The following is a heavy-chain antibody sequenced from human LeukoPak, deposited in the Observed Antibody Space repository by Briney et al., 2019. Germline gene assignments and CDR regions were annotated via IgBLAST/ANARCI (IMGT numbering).Heavy chain of an antibody. V-gene: IGHV4-30-4*01. CDR1: GGSISSGDCY. CDR2: VYYRGNT. CDR3: ARVAAHWFDP. Sequence: PSQTLSLTCTVSGGSISSGDCYWGWIRQPPGKGLEWIGFVYYRGNTYYNPSLKSRVTISIDTVKDQFSLRLTSVTAADTAVYYCARVAAHWFDPWGQGTLVTVSS. J-gene: IGHJ5*02. D-gene: IGHD6-25*01.